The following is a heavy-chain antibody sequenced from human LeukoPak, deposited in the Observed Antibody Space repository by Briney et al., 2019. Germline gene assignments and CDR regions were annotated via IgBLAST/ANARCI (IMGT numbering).Heavy chain of an antibody. D-gene: IGHD5-18*01. CDR1: GGTFSSYA. CDR2: IIPIFGTA. J-gene: IGHJ4*02. V-gene: IGHV1-69*13. CDR3: ARDRDWAGYSYGFYY. Sequence: ASVKVSCKASGGTFSSYAISWVRQAPRQGLEWMGGIIPIFGTANYAQKFQGRVTITADESTSTAYMELSSLRSEDTAVYYCARDRDWAGYSYGFYYWGQGTLVTVSS.